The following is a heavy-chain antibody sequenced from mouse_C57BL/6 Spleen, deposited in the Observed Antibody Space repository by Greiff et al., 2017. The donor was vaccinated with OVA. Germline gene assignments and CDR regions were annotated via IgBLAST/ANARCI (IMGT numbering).Heavy chain of an antibody. V-gene: IGHV5-6*01. D-gene: IGHD2-5*01. CDR2: ISSGGSYT. CDR1: GFTFSSYG. J-gene: IGHJ4*01. CDR3: ARQRDSTYYAMDY. Sequence: EVKLMESGGDLVKPGGSLKLSCAASGFTFSSYGMSWVRQTPDKRLEWVATISSGGSYTYYPDSVKGRFTISRDNAKNTLYLQMSSLKSEDTAMYYCARQRDSTYYAMDYWGQGTSVTVSS.